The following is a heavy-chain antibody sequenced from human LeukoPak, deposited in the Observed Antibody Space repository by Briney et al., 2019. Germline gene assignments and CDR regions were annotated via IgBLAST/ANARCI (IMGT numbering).Heavy chain of an antibody. CDR1: GGSISSGGYS. CDR2: IYHSGST. D-gene: IGHD3-22*01. V-gene: IGHV4-30-2*01. Sequence: SQTLSLTCAVSGGSISSGGYSWSWIRQPPGKGLEWIGYIYHSGSTYYNPSLKSRVTISVDRSKNQFSLKLSSVTAADTAVYYCASGLVVTRGAFDIWGQGTMVTVSS. J-gene: IGHJ3*02. CDR3: ASGLVVTRGAFDI.